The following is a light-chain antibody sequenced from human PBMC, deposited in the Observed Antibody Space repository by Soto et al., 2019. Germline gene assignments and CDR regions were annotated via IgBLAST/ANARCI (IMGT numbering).Light chain of an antibody. CDR2: DAS. CDR3: QQRSNWPPKIT. V-gene: IGKV3-11*01. Sequence: EIVLTQSPGTLSLSPGERATLSCRASQSVSIYLAWYQQKAGQSPRLLIDDASNRATGIPARFSGSGSGTDFTLTISSLEPEDFAVYYCQQRSNWPPKITFGQGTRLEIK. CDR1: QSVSIY. J-gene: IGKJ5*01.